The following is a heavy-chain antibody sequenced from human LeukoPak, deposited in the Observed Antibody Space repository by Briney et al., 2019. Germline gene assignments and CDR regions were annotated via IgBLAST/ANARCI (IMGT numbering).Heavy chain of an antibody. CDR3: ARRIAVAASTWFDP. J-gene: IGHJ5*02. CDR2: IYYSGST. Sequence: SETLSLTCTVSGGSISSSSYYWGWIRQPPGKGLEWIGSIYYSGSTYYNPSLKSRVTISVDTSKNQFSLRLSSVTAADTAVYYCARRIAVAASTWFDPWGQGALVTVSS. V-gene: IGHV4-39*01. D-gene: IGHD6-19*01. CDR1: GGSISSSSYY.